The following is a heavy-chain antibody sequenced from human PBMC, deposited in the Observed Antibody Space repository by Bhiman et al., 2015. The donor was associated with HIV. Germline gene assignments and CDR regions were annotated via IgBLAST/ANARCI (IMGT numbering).Heavy chain of an antibody. V-gene: IGHV3-21*02. D-gene: IGHD6-13*01. J-gene: IGHJ4*02. Sequence: EVRLEESGGGLVKPGGSLRLSCRGSGFTFSDYSMNWVRQAPGKGLEWVSSINKNGKYIYYADSVKGRFTISRDNSKNTLYLQMNTLRPEDTAVYFCAKADSVRAKLDSVPFSSSWINYFDYWGQGTLVTVSS. CDR1: GFTFSDYS. CDR2: INKNGKYI. CDR3: AKADSVRAKLDSVPFSSSWINYFDY.